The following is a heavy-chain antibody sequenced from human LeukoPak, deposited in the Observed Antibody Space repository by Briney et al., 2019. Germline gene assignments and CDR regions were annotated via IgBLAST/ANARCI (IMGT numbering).Heavy chain of an antibody. J-gene: IGHJ4*02. D-gene: IGHD2/OR15-2a*01. CDR3: VSLYETY. Sequence: GGSLRLSCAASGITFSRFWMSWVRQAPGKGLQWVANINQDGSEKHYVDSVKGRFTISRDNAENSLYLQMNSLRAEDTAVYYCVSLYETYWGRGTLVTVSS. CDR1: GITFSRFW. V-gene: IGHV3-7*01. CDR2: INQDGSEK.